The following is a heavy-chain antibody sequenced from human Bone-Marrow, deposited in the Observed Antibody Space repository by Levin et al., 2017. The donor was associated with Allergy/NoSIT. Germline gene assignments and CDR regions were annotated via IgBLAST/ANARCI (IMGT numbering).Heavy chain of an antibody. J-gene: IGHJ4*02. D-gene: IGHD3-22*01. CDR3: AKVDS. CDR1: GFTFSSYG. CDR2: ISYDGSNK. Sequence: PGESLKISCAASGFTFSSYGMHWVRQAPGKGLEWVAVISYDGSNKYYADSVKGRFTISRDNSKNTLYLQMNSLRAEDTAVYYCAKVDSWGQGTLVTVSS. V-gene: IGHV3-30*18.